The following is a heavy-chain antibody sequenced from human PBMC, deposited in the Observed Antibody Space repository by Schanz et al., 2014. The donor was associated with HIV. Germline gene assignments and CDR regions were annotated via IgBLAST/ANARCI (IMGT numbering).Heavy chain of an antibody. CDR1: GFTFSSYA. J-gene: IGHJ4*02. CDR3: AKVGRIYSTTWIDY. D-gene: IGHD2-2*01. CDR2: VWFDGRNE. V-gene: IGHV3-33*06. Sequence: QVQLVESGGDVVQPGRSLRLSCAASGFTFSSYAMHWVRQAPGKGLEWVAVVWFDGRNEFYADSVKGRFTISRDNSKNTLYLQMNSLRSEDTAVYYCAKVGRIYSTTWIDYWGQGTLVTVSS.